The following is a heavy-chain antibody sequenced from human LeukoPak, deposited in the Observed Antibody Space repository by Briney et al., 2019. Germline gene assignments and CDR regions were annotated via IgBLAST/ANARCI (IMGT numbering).Heavy chain of an antibody. CDR1: GFTFSSYW. CDR2: INSDGSST. J-gene: IGHJ4*02. D-gene: IGHD5-12*01. CDR3: ARDPTRREYSGYDQY. Sequence: GGSLRLSCAASGFTFSSYWMHWVRHAPGRGLVWVSRINSDGSSTSYADSVKGRFTISRDNAKNTLYLQMNSLRAEDTAVYYCARDPTRREYSGYDQYWGQGSLVTVSS. V-gene: IGHV3-74*01.